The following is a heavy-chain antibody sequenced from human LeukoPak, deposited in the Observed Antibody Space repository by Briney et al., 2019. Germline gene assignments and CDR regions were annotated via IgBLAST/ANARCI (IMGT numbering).Heavy chain of an antibody. CDR3: ARETYYYDSSGYYYGNWFDP. CDR2: ISAYNGNT. D-gene: IGHD3-22*01. Sequence: ASVKVSCKASGYTFTGYYMHWVRQAPGQGLEWMGWISAYNGNTNYAQKLQGRVTMTTDTSTSTAYMELRSLRSDDTAVYYCARETYYYDSSGYYYGNWFDPWGQGTLVTVSS. J-gene: IGHJ5*02. V-gene: IGHV1-18*04. CDR1: GYTFTGYY.